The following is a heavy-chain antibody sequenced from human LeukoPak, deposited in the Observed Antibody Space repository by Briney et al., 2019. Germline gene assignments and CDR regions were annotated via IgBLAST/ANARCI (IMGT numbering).Heavy chain of an antibody. CDR2: IWYDGSNK. V-gene: IGHV3-33*08. Sequence: GGSLRLSCAASGFTFSNYGMHWVRQAPGKGLEWVAVIWYDGSNKYYADSVGGRFTISRDNSKNTLFVQMNSLRAEDTAVYYCARDRGDGGNSELDYWGQGTLVTVSS. D-gene: IGHD4-23*01. CDR3: ARDRGDGGNSELDY. CDR1: GFTFSNYG. J-gene: IGHJ4*02.